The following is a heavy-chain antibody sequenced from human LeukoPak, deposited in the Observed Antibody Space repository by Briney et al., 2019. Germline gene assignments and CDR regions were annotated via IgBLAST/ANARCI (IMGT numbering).Heavy chain of an antibody. J-gene: IGHJ4*02. CDR2: ITQDGSEK. V-gene: IGHV3-7*01. D-gene: IGHD6-19*01. CDR1: VFTFSSYW. CDR3: AKDLGEQWLTPVPYLDY. Sequence: PGGSLRLSCAASVFTFSSYWMSWVRQAPGKGLEWVANITQDGSEKYYVDSVKGRFTVSRDNAKNSLYLQMNSLRAEDTAVYCCAKDLGEQWLTPVPYLDYWGQGTLVTVSS.